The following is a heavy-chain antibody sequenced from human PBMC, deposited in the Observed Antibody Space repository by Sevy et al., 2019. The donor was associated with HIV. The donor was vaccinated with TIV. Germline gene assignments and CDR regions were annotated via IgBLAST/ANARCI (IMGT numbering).Heavy chain of an antibody. Sequence: GGSLRISCAASGFTFSSYEMNWVRQAPGKGLEWVSYISSSGSTIYYADSVKGRFTISRDNAKNSLYLQMNSLRAEDTAVYYCWGYYYYYIDVWGKGTTVTVSS. CDR2: ISSSGSTI. CDR3: WGYYYYYIDV. D-gene: IGHD3-16*01. V-gene: IGHV3-48*03. CDR1: GFTFSSYE. J-gene: IGHJ6*03.